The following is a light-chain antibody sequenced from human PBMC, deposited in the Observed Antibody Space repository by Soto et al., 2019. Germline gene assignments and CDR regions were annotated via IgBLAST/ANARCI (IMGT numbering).Light chain of an antibody. CDR1: QFISSNY. J-gene: IGKJ1*01. V-gene: IGKV3D-7*01. Sequence: EIVMTQSPATLSLSPGDRATLSCRASQFISSNYLSWYQQKPGQPPRLLIYGASTRATGIPDRFSGSGSETDFTLTISSLQSEDFAVYYCQHYNNWPPWTFGQGTKVDIK. CDR2: GAS. CDR3: QHYNNWPPWT.